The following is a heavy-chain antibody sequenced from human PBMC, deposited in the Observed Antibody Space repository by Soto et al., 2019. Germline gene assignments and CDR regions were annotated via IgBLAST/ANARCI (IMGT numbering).Heavy chain of an antibody. V-gene: IGHV4-59*11. D-gene: IGHD5-18*01. Sequence: PSETLSLTCTVSGGSIRSQYWTWIRQPPGKGLEWLGYIFYSGSTFYSPSLKSRVTISIHTSKSQFSRQLTSVTAADTAVYYCARGAADTAMVDSWGQGTLVTAPQ. CDR3: ARGAADTAMVDS. CDR1: GGSIRSQY. J-gene: IGHJ4*02. CDR2: IFYSGST.